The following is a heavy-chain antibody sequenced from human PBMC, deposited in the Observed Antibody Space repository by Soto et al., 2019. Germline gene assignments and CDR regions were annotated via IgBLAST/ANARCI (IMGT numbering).Heavy chain of an antibody. J-gene: IGHJ6*02. CDR1: GYTFTSYY. CDR3: ARDQGDCSSTSCYYYYYYGMDV. V-gene: IGHV1-46*01. D-gene: IGHD2-2*01. CDR2: INPSGGST. Sequence: ASVKVSCKASGYTFTSYYMHWVRQAPGQGLEWMGIINPSGGSTRYAQKFQGRVNMTRDTSTSTVYMELSSLRSEDTAVYYCARDQGDCSSTSCYYYYYYGMDVWGQGTTVTVSS.